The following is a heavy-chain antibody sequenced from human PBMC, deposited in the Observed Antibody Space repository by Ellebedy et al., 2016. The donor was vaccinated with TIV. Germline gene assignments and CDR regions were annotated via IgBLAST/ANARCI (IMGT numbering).Heavy chain of an antibody. CDR2: IVGSGGSR. D-gene: IGHD5-18*01. J-gene: IGHJ4*02. Sequence: GESLKISCAASGFSFSTYAMSWVRQAPGKWLEWVSGIVGSGGSRYADSVKGRFTISRDNSKSTVDLQMNSLRAEDTAIYYCARDRTPGDGYWVFDQWGQGALVTVSS. V-gene: IGHV3-23*01. CDR3: ARDRTPGDGYWVFDQ. CDR1: GFSFSTYA.